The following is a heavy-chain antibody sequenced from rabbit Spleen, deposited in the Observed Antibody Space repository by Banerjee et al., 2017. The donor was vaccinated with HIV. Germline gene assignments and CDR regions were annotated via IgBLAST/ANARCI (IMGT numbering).Heavy chain of an antibody. D-gene: IGHD6-1*01. CDR2: IYTGSGGST. Sequence: QEQLEESGGGRVKPEGSLTLTCTASGFSFSSNYWICWVRQAPGKGLEWIACIYTGSGGSTYYASWAKGRFTISKTSSTTVTLQMTSLTAADTATYFCARGAYGGGDGYDLWGPGHPRHRL. CDR3: ARGAYGGGDGYDL. V-gene: IGHV1S45*01. CDR1: GFSFSSNYW. J-gene: IGHJ4*01.